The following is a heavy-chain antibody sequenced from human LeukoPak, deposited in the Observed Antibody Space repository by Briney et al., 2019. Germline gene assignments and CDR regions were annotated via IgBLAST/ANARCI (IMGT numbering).Heavy chain of an antibody. CDR3: ARQMTPHGNFDY. V-gene: IGHV3-7*03. J-gene: IGHJ4*02. CDR1: GFTFSSYW. CDR2: INKDGGEK. Sequence: GGSLRLSCAASGFTFSSYWMSWVRQAPGKGLEWVANINKDGGEKYYVDSVKGRFTISRDNAKNSLYLQMNNLRAEDTAVYYCARQMTPHGNFDYWGQGTLVTVSS.